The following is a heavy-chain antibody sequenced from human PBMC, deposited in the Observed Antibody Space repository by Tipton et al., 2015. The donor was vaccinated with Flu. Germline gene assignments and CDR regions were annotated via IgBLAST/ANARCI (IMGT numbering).Heavy chain of an antibody. Sequence: SLRLSCAASGITFSDYYMNWVRQAPGKGLEWISFITGTGNTIYYADSVKGRFTISRDNAKNSLFLQMASLRPEDTAIYYCMRGFCTTDTCEMGQDYWGRGTLVTVSS. D-gene: IGHD2-8*01. CDR3: MRGFCTTDTCEMGQDY. CDR1: GITFSDYY. CDR2: ITGTGNTI. V-gene: IGHV3-11*01. J-gene: IGHJ4*02.